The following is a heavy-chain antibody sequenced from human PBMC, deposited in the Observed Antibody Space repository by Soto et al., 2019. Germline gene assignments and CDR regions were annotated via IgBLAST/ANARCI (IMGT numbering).Heavy chain of an antibody. Sequence: GGSLRLSCAASGFTFSSYGMHWVRQAPGKGLEWVAVISYDGSNKYYADSVKGRFTISRDNSKNTSYLQMNSWRAEDTAVYYCAKDVARREGETYYYDSSGYYSGGMDVWGQGTTVTVSS. CDR2: ISYDGSNK. CDR3: AKDVARREGETYYYDSSGYYSGGMDV. J-gene: IGHJ6*02. CDR1: GFTFSSYG. D-gene: IGHD3-22*01. V-gene: IGHV3-30*18.